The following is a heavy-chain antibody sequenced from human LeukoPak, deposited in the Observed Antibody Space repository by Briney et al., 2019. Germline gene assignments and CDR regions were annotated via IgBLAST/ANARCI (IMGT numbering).Heavy chain of an antibody. CDR2: IYHSGST. D-gene: IGHD2-2*01. CDR1: GYSISSGYY. V-gene: IGHV4-38-2*02. Sequence: SETLSLTCTVSGYSISSGYYWGWIRQPLGKGLEWSGSIYHSGSTYYNPSLKSRVTISVDTSKNQFSLKLSSVTAADTAVYYCARGLVRSGDNYWGQGTLVTVSS. J-gene: IGHJ4*02. CDR3: ARGLVRSGDNY.